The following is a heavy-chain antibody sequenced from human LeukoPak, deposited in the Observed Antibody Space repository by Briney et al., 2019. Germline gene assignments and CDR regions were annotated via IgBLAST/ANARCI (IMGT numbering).Heavy chain of an antibody. CDR3: AKVLSRRLGYCSSTSCYLEWFDP. V-gene: IGHV3-23*01. CDR1: GFTFSSYA. D-gene: IGHD2-2*01. Sequence: GGSLRLSCAASGFTFSSYAMSWVRQAPGKGLGWVSAISGSGGSTYYADSVKGRFTISRDNSKNTLYLQMNSLRAEDTAVYYCAKVLSRRLGYCSSTSCYLEWFDPWGQGTLVTVSS. J-gene: IGHJ5*02. CDR2: ISGSGGST.